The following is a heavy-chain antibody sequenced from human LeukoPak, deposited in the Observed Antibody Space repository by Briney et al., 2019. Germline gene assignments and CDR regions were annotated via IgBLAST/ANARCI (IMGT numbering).Heavy chain of an antibody. Sequence: SETLSLTCTVSGGSFTDYYWGWIRQPPGKGLEWIGSIYYRGNTFYNPSLRNRVSISIDTSKGRFSLNLNSVTAADTAVYFCTRDDHSNYYYYYMDVWGKGTTVTVSS. D-gene: IGHD4-11*01. CDR3: TRDDHSNYYYYYMDV. J-gene: IGHJ6*03. CDR1: GGSFTDYY. V-gene: IGHV4-39*07. CDR2: IYYRGNT.